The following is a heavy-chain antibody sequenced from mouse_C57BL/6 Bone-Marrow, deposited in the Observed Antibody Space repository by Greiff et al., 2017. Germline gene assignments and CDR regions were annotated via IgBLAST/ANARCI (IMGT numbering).Heavy chain of an antibody. CDR3: ARRGRSRYFDF. Sequence: VQLQQPGAELVKPGASVKLSCTASGYTFTSYWMHWVKQRPGQGLEWIGMIHPNSGSTNYNEKFKSKATLTVDKSSSTAYMRLSSLTSEDSAVYYCARRGRSRYFDFWGTGTTVTVSS. V-gene: IGHV1-64*01. J-gene: IGHJ1*03. D-gene: IGHD3-3*01. CDR1: GYTFTSYW. CDR2: IHPNSGST.